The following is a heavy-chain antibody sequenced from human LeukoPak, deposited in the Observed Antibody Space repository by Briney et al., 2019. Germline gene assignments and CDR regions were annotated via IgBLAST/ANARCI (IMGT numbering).Heavy chain of an antibody. Sequence: GGSLRLSCAASGFTFSGYWMSWVRQAPGKGLEWVSYISSSGNTIYYADSVKGRFTISRDNAKNSLYLQMNSLRVEDAALYYCAEGDSGAFDIWGQGTMVTVSS. CDR3: AEGDSGAFDI. D-gene: IGHD6-13*01. V-gene: IGHV3-48*04. J-gene: IGHJ3*02. CDR2: ISSSGNTI. CDR1: GFTFSGYW.